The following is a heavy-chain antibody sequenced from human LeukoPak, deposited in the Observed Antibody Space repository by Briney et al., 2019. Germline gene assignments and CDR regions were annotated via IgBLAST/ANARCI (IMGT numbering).Heavy chain of an antibody. Sequence: SETLSLTCGVYGGSFSGYYWSWIRQPPGKGLEWIGEINHSGSTNYNPSLKTRVTISVDTSKNQFSLKLSAVTAADTAVYYCARGVRERWLQSRYGYWGQGTLVTVSS. CDR2: INHSGST. J-gene: IGHJ4*02. CDR1: GGSFSGYY. CDR3: ARGVRERWLQSRYGY. D-gene: IGHD5-24*01. V-gene: IGHV4-34*01.